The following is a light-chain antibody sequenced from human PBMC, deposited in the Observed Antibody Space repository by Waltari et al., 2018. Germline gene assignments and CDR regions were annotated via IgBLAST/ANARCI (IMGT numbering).Light chain of an antibody. Sequence: QSALTQPASVSGSPGQSITISCSGTDSHVGAYDFVSWYQQHPGKAPHPIIYEVSNRPSGISNRFSASKSGNTASLTISGLQAEDEADYYCSSYTTSSAPGVFGTGTRVTVL. CDR2: EVS. CDR3: SSYTTSSAPGV. J-gene: IGLJ1*01. CDR1: DSHVGAYDF. V-gene: IGLV2-14*01.